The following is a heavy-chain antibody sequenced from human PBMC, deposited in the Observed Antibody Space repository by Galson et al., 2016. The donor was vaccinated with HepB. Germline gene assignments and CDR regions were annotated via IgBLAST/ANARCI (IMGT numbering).Heavy chain of an antibody. CDR2: ISRRGRDI. CDR1: GFPFNRYS. D-gene: IGHD6-13*01. Sequence: SLRLSCAASGFPFNRYSMNWVRQAPGKGLEWVASISRRGRDIYYADSVKGRFIISRDNGQNSLSLQMNRRRGDDTAFYYCARDSTAWYTFDYWGQGVLLIVSS. J-gene: IGHJ4*02. CDR3: ARDSTAWYTFDY. V-gene: IGHV3-21*06.